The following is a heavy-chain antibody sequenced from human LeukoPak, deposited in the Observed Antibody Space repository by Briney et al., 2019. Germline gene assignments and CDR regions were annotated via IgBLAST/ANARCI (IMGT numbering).Heavy chain of an antibody. J-gene: IGHJ4*02. CDR3: AREAVYYYGSGSYYSHSPRYYFDY. CDR2: IYYSGST. CDR1: GGSISSYY. V-gene: IGHV4-59*01. D-gene: IGHD3-10*01. Sequence: SETLSLTCTVSGGSISSYYWSWIRQPPGKGLEWIGYIYYSGSTNYNPSLKSRVTISVDTSKNQFSLKLSSVTAADTAVYYCAREAVYYYGSGSYYSHSPRYYFDYWGQGTLVTVSS.